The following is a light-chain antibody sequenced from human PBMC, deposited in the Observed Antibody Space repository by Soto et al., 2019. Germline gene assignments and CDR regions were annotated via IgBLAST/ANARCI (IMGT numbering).Light chain of an antibody. V-gene: IGLV1-44*01. CDR3: AAWDDSLNGYV. CDR1: SSNIGSNT. Sequence: VLNQPPTATGTPRQRVTISCSGSSSNIGSNTVNWYQQLPGTAPKLLIYSNNQRPSGVPDRFSGSKSGTSASLAISGLQSEDEADYYCAAWDDSLNGYVLGTGTKGTVL. CDR2: SNN. J-gene: IGLJ1*01.